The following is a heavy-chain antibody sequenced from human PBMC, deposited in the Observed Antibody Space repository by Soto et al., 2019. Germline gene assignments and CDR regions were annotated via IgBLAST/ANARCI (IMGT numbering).Heavy chain of an antibody. D-gene: IGHD1-26*01. CDR2: IYSGGST. CDR1: GFTFSSFS. Sequence: GGSLRLSCAASGFTFSSFSMNWVRQAPGKGLGWVSVIYSGGSTYYADSVKGRFTISRDNSKNTVYLQMNSLRAEDTAVYYCVRGDLGVGIDCWGLGTLVTVYS. V-gene: IGHV3-66*01. J-gene: IGHJ4*02. CDR3: VRGDLGVGIDC.